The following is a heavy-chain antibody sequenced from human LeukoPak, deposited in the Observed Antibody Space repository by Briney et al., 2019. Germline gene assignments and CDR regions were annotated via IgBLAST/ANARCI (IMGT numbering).Heavy chain of an antibody. CDR1: GYTFTSYG. CDR3: ARVTAAAGSPPFDY. Sequence: SVKVSCKASGYTFTSYGISWVRQAPGQGLEWMGGIIPIFGTANYAQKFQGRVTITADESTSTAYMELSSLRSEDTAVYYCARVTAAAGSPPFDYWGQGTLVTVSS. J-gene: IGHJ4*02. CDR2: IIPIFGTA. D-gene: IGHD6-13*01. V-gene: IGHV1-69*13.